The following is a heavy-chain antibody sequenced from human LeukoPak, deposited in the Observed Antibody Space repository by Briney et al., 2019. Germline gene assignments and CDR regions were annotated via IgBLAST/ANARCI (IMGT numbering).Heavy chain of an antibody. V-gene: IGHV3-23*01. Sequence: GGSLRLSCAASGFTFSSYAMSSVRQAPGKGLEWVSAISGSGGSTYYADSVKGRFTISRDNSKNTLYLQMNSLRAEDTAVYYCAKSRDTAMVILLFDYWGQGTLVTVSS. D-gene: IGHD5-18*01. CDR3: AKSRDTAMVILLFDY. J-gene: IGHJ4*02. CDR1: GFTFSSYA. CDR2: ISGSGGST.